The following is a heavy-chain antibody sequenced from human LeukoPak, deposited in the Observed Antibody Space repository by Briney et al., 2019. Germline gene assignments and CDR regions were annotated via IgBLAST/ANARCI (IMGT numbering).Heavy chain of an antibody. CDR2: IKQDGSEK. CDR1: GFIFSNYA. Sequence: GGSLRLSCAASGFIFSNYAMSWVRQAPGKGLEWVANIKQDGSEKYYVDSVKGRFTISRDNAKNSLYLQMNSLRAEDTAVYYCARRYFDYWGQGTLVTVSS. V-gene: IGHV3-7*01. J-gene: IGHJ4*02. CDR3: ARRYFDY.